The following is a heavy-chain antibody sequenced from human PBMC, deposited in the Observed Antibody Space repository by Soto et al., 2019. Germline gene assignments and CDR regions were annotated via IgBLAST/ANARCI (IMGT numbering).Heavy chain of an antibody. J-gene: IGHJ6*02. V-gene: IGHV4-4*01. CDR2: IYHSGST. D-gene: IGHD1-7*01. CDR3: ASSRNWNYAPYGMDV. Sequence: QVQLQESGPGLVKPSGTLSLTCAVSGGSISSSNWWSWVRQPPGKGLEWIGEIYHSGSTNYNPSLKSRVTISVDKSKNQFSLKLSSVTAADPAVYCCASSRNWNYAPYGMDVWGQGTTVTVSS. CDR1: GGSISSSNW.